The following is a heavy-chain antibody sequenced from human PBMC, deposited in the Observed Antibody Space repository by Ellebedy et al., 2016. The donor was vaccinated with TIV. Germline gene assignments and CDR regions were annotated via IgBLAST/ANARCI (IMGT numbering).Heavy chain of an antibody. V-gene: IGHV3-33*01. D-gene: IGHD1-26*01. CDR1: GFTFTNYH. J-gene: IGHJ6*02. CDR2: IWSDGSLE. CDR3: AREVGGGQGDMDV. Sequence: GESLKISCAASGFTFTNYHMHWVRQAPGKGLEWVALIWSDGSLEYYADSVKGRFTLFRDSSENTVYLHMNSLRADDTAVYYCAREVGGGQGDMDVWGQGTTVTVSS.